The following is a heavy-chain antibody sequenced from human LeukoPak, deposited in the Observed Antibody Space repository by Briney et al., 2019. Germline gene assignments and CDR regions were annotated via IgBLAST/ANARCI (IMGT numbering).Heavy chain of an antibody. CDR1: GFTFSSSA. J-gene: IGHJ4*02. CDR2: IRDSGATT. CDR3: AKDREWLESCPFDF. V-gene: IGHV3-23*01. D-gene: IGHD6-19*01. Sequence: RGSLRLSCAASGFTFSSSAMSWVRQASGKGLEWVSAIRDSGATTYYADSVKGRFTISRDNSKNTLFLQMSSLGAEDTAVYYCAKDREWLESCPFDFWGQGMLVTVPS.